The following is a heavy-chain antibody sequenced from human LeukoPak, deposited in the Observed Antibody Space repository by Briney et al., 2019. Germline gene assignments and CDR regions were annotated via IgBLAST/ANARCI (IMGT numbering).Heavy chain of an antibody. CDR3: AKDRSIVGATRDAFDI. D-gene: IGHD1-26*01. V-gene: IGHV3-30*02. CDR2: IRYDGSNK. J-gene: IGHJ3*02. CDR1: GFTFSSYG. Sequence: GGSLRLSCAASGFTFSSYGMHWVRQAPGKGLEWVAFIRYDGSNKYYADSVKGRFTISRDNSKNTLYLQMNSLRAEDTAVYYCAKDRSIVGATRDAFDIWGQGTMVTVSS.